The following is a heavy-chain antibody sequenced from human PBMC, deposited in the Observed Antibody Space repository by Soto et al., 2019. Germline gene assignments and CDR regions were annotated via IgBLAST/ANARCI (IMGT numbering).Heavy chain of an antibody. CDR1: GYIFTYYY. CDR2: INPQNGFT. Sequence: GSSVKVACKASGYIFTYYYMHWVRQAPGQGLEWTGWINPQNGFTKSLQKFQGRIALTRDTSISTFYMELNSLTSDDTAVYYCARDRCQNSGYLWRQGTLVTVSS. CDR3: ARDRCQNSGYL. V-gene: IGHV1-2*02. D-gene: IGHD5-12*01. J-gene: IGHJ4*02.